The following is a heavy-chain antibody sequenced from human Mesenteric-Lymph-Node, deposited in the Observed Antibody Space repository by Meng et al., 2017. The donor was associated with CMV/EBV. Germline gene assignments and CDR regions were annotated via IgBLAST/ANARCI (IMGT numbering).Heavy chain of an antibody. D-gene: IGHD6-13*01. V-gene: IGHV4-61*01. CDR2: IYYTGTT. CDR1: GGCVSSGSYY. CDR3: ARSSIAAEGLDY. Sequence: SVSGGCVSSGSYYWSWIRQPPGKGLEWIAYIYYTGTTTHNPSLKSRVTMSVDTSKNQFSLKLSSVTAADTAVYYCARSSIAAEGLDYWGQGALVTVSS. J-gene: IGHJ4*02.